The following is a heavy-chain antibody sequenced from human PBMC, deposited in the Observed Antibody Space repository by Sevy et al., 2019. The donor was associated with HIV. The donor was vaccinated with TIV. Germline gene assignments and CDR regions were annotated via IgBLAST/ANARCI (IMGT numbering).Heavy chain of an antibody. Sequence: GASVKVSCKASGYTFTGYYMHWVRQAPGQGLEWMGWINPNSGGTNYAQKFQGRVTMTRDTSISTAYMELSRLRSDDTAVYYCARGGLPIWFGELLLYYFDYWGQGTLVTVSS. V-gene: IGHV1-2*02. D-gene: IGHD3-10*01. CDR1: GYTFTGYY. CDR2: INPNSGGT. J-gene: IGHJ4*02. CDR3: ARGGLPIWFGELLLYYFDY.